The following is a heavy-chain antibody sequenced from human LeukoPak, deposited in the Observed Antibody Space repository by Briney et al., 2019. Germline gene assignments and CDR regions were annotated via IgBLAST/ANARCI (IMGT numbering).Heavy chain of an antibody. CDR3: AKVMEYDSSGYFDY. D-gene: IGHD3-22*01. V-gene: IGHV3-23*01. J-gene: IGHJ4*02. Sequence: GGSLRLSCAASGFTLSSYAMSWVRQAPGKGLEWVSAISGSGGSTYYADSVKGRFTISRDNSKNTLYLQMNSLRAEDTAVYYCAKVMEYDSSGYFDYWGQGTLVTVSS. CDR2: ISGSGGST. CDR1: GFTLSSYA.